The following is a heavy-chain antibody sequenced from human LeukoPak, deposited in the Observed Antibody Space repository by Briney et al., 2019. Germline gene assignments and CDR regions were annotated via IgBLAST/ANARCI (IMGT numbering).Heavy chain of an antibody. J-gene: IGHJ4*02. D-gene: IGHD1-1*01. CDR3: AKGGGVWDWNDAGWFDY. CDR1: GFTFSSYE. CDR2: ISWNGGNT. Sequence: PGGSLRLSCAASGFTFSSYEMNWVRQAPGKGLEWVSLISWNGGNTYYADSVKGRFTISRDNSKNSLYLQMNSLRAEDTALYYCAKGGGVWDWNDAGWFDYWGQGTLVTVSS. V-gene: IGHV3-43D*03.